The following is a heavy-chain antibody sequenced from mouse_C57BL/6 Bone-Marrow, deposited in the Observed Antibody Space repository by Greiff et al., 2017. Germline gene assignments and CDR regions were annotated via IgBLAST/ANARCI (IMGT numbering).Heavy chain of an antibody. CDR2: IYPRSGNP. CDR3: SYYSNPPWFAY. CDR1: GYTFTSYG. J-gene: IGHJ3*01. D-gene: IGHD2-5*01. V-gene: IGHV1-81*01. Sequence: QVQLKQSGAELARPGASVKLSCKASGYTFTSYGISWVKQRTGQGLEWIGEIYPRSGNPYYNEKFKGTATLTADKSSSTAYIKLRSLESEDYAVYFCSYYSNPPWFAYWGQGTLVTVSA.